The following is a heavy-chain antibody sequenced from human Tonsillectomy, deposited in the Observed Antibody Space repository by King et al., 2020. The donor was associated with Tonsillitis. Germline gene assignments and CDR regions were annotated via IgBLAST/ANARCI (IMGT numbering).Heavy chain of an antibody. CDR2: ISSSSSYT. D-gene: IGHD2-15*01. CDR3: AKYCSGGSCYSD. V-gene: IGHV3-11*05. CDR1: GFTFSDYY. Sequence: VQLVESGGGLVQPGGSLRLSCAASGFTFSDYYMSWIRQAPGKGLEWVSYISSSSSYTNYADSVKGRFTISRDNAKNSLYLQMNSLRAEDTAVYYCAKYCSGGSCYSDWGQGTLVTVSS. J-gene: IGHJ4*02.